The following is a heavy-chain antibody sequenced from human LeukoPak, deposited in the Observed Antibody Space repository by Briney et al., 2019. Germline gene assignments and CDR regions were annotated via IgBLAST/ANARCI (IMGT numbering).Heavy chain of an antibody. Sequence: GGSLRLSCAASGFTFSSYWMNWARQAPGKGLEWVTSINHNGNVNYYVDSVKGRFTISRDNAKNSLYLQMSNSRAEDTAVYFCARGGGLDVWGQGATVTVSS. D-gene: IGHD3-16*01. J-gene: IGHJ6*02. CDR1: GFTFSSYW. CDR3: ARGGGLDV. CDR2: INHNGNVN. V-gene: IGHV3-7*03.